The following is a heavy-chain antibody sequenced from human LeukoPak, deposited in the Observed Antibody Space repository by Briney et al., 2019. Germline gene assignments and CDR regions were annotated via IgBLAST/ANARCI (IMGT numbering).Heavy chain of an antibody. CDR2: INPSSGGT. Sequence: ASVKVSCKASGYTFTGYYMHWVRQAPGQGLEWMGWINPSSGGTNYAQKFQGGVTMTRDTSISTAYMELSRLRSDDTAVYYCARVGQWLVENDWFDPWGQGTLVTVSS. J-gene: IGHJ5*02. CDR3: ARVGQWLVENDWFDP. D-gene: IGHD6-19*01. V-gene: IGHV1-2*02. CDR1: GYTFTGYY.